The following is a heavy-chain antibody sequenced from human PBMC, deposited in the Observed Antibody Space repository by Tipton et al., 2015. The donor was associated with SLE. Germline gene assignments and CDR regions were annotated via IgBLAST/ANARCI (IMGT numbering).Heavy chain of an antibody. CDR1: GFHFSTYG. D-gene: IGHD6-19*01. V-gene: IGHV3-30*02. CDR3: AKVGSGWYGVDY. J-gene: IGHJ4*02. Sequence: SLRLSCAASGFHFSTYGMHWVRQAPGKGLEWVAFIRYDGSVEDYADSVKGRFTISRDNSKNTLYLQMNNLRDEETAAYHCAKVGSGWYGVDYWGQRIMVTVSS. CDR2: IRYDGSVE.